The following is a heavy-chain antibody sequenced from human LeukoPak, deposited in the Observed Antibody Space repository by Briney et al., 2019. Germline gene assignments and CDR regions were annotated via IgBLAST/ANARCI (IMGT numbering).Heavy chain of an antibody. Sequence: SETLSLTCTVSGCTISGYYWSWLRQPAGKGLEWIGRIYTSGSTRYNPPLLSQGPMYVVTTKNQVSLKLTTVTAESTALDYCARENRGWYSYCYYYMDGWGKGTTVTISS. CDR2: IYTSGST. D-gene: IGHD6-19*01. V-gene: IGHV4-4*07. J-gene: IGHJ6*03. CDR1: GCTISGYY. CDR3: ARENRGWYSYCYYYMDG.